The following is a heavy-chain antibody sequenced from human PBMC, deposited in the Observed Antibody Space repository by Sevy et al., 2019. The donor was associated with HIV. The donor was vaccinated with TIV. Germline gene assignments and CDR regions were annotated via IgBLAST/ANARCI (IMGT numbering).Heavy chain of an antibody. CDR3: VRILSTSYYNYHALDV. CDR2: MRPNSGNT. Sequence: ASVKVSCRASGYTFTSYDIHWVRQTTGQGLEWMGWMRPNSGNTGYAQKFQGRATMTGDTSKGTAYMELSSLRSDDTAVYYCVRILSTSYYNYHALDVWGQGTTVTVSS. J-gene: IGHJ6*02. D-gene: IGHD2-2*01. V-gene: IGHV1-8*01. CDR1: GYTFTSYD.